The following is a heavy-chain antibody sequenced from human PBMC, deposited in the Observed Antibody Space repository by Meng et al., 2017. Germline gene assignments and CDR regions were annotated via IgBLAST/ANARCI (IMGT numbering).Heavy chain of an antibody. V-gene: IGHV2-5*02. Sequence: QITLKGSGPTLVKPTQTLTLTCTFSGFSLSTSGVGVGWIRQPPGKALEWLALIYWDDDKRYSPSLKSRLTITKDTSKNQVVLTMTNMDPVDTATYYCAHRPNVEMATYHFDYWGQGTLVTVSS. CDR1: GFSLSTSGVG. J-gene: IGHJ4*02. D-gene: IGHD5-24*01. CDR2: IYWDDDK. CDR3: AHRPNVEMATYHFDY.